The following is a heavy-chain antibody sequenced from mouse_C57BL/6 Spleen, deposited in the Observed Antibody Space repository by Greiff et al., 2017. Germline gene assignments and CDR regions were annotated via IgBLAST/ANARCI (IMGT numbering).Heavy chain of an antibody. Sequence: EVQLQQSGPELVKPGASVKISCKASGYTFTDYYMNWVKQSHGKSLEWIGDINPNNGGTSYNQKFKGKATLTVDKSSSTAYMELRSLTSEDSAVYYCARGAYYYGSSSLAYWGQGTLVTVSA. CDR2: INPNNGGT. V-gene: IGHV1-26*01. CDR1: GYTFTDYY. D-gene: IGHD1-1*01. CDR3: ARGAYYYGSSSLAY. J-gene: IGHJ3*01.